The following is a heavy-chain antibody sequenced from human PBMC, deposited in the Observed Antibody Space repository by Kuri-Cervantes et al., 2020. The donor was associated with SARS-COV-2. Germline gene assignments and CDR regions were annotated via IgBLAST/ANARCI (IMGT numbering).Heavy chain of an antibody. CDR3: ARESVELDAFDI. CDR2: IYYSGST. D-gene: IGHD1-7*01. J-gene: IGHJ3*02. V-gene: IGHV4-34*01. CDR1: GGSFSGYY. Sequence: SETLSLTCAVYGGSFSGYYWSWIRQPPGKGLEWIGSIYYSGSTYYNPSLKSRVTISVDTSKDQFSLKLSSVTAADTAVYYCARESVELDAFDIWGQGTVVTVSS.